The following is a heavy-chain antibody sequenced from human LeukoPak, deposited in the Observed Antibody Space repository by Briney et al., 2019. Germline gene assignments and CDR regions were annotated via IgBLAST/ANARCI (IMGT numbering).Heavy chain of an antibody. Sequence: ASVKVSCKASGYTFTSYDINWVRQATGQGLEWMGWINPNSGGTNYAQKFQGRVTMTRDTSISTAYMELGRLRSDDTAVYYCARERTGVAFDIWGQGTMVTVSS. D-gene: IGHD1-1*01. V-gene: IGHV1-2*02. CDR1: GYTFTSYD. J-gene: IGHJ3*02. CDR3: ARERTGVAFDI. CDR2: INPNSGGT.